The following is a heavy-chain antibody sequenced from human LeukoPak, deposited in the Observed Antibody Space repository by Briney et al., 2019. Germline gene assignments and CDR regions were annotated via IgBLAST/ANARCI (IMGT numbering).Heavy chain of an antibody. D-gene: IGHD6-13*01. Sequence: SETLSLTCTVSGGSISSYYWSWIRRPPGKGLEWIGYIYYSGSTNYNPSLKSRVTISVDTSKNQFSLKLSSVTAADTAVYYCARVGSIAAAIGPFDPWGQGTLVTVSS. CDR2: IYYSGST. V-gene: IGHV4-59*01. CDR1: GGSISSYY. J-gene: IGHJ5*02. CDR3: ARVGSIAAAIGPFDP.